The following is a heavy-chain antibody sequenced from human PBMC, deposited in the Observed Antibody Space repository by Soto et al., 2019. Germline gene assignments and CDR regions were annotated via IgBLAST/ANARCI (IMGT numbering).Heavy chain of an antibody. V-gene: IGHV4-30-4*01. CDR1: GGSISSGDYY. J-gene: IGHJ6*02. Sequence: SETLSLTCTVSGGSISSGDYYWSWIRQPPGKGLEWIGYIYYSGSTYYNPSLKSRVTISVDTSKNQFSLKLSSVTAADTAVYYCARDNGLHPRNYYYYGMDVWGQGTTVTVSS. CDR2: IYYSGST. D-gene: IGHD2-8*01. CDR3: ARDNGLHPRNYYYYGMDV.